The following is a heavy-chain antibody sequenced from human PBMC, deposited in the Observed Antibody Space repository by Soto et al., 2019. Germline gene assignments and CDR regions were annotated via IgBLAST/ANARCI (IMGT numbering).Heavy chain of an antibody. D-gene: IGHD3-10*01. Sequence: QVQLVQSGAEVKKPGSSVKVSCKASGGTFSSYAISWVRQAPGQGLEWMGGIIPIFGTANYAQKFQGRVTITADESTSTAEMELSSLRSEDTAVYYCASIANSGSSYMTYYYYYGMDVWGQGTTVTVSS. CDR3: ASIANSGSSYMTYYYYYGMDV. CDR2: IIPIFGTA. CDR1: GGTFSSYA. J-gene: IGHJ6*02. V-gene: IGHV1-69*01.